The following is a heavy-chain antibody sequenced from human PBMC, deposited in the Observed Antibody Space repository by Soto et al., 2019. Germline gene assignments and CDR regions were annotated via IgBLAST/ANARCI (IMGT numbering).Heavy chain of an antibody. J-gene: IGHJ6*03. CDR1: GFTFSSYA. D-gene: IGHD2-21*01. V-gene: IGHV3-23*01. CDR2: ISGSGGST. Sequence: GGSLRLSCAASGFTFSSYAMSWVRQAPGKGLEWVSAISGSGGSTYYADSVKGRFTISRDNSKNTLYLQMNSLRAEDTAVYYCAKLGDVPSYYYYMDVWGKGTTVTVSS. CDR3: AKLGDVPSYYYYMDV.